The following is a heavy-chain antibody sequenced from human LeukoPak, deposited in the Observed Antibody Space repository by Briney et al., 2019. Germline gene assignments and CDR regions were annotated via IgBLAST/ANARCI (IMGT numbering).Heavy chain of an antibody. J-gene: IGHJ4*02. D-gene: IGHD4-23*01. CDR1: GGTFSSYA. CDR2: IIPIFGTA. CDR3: ASGNGGNSNIDY. V-gene: IGHV1-69*05. Sequence: GASVKVSCKASGGTFSSYAISWVRQAPGQGLEWMGGIIPIFGTANYAQKFQGRVTITTDESTSTAYMELSSLRSEDTAVYYCASGNGGNSNIDYWGQGTLVTVSS.